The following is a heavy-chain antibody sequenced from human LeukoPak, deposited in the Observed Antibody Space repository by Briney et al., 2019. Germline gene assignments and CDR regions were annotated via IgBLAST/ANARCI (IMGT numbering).Heavy chain of an antibody. D-gene: IGHD1-26*01. V-gene: IGHV1-2*02. CDR2: INPNSGDT. CDR1: GYTFTGYY. CDR3: ARDRSGSYDAFDI. J-gene: IGHJ3*02. Sequence: ASVKVSCKASGYTFTGYYIYWVRQAPGQGLEWMGWINPNSGDTHYAQNFLGRVTVTWDTSLSTAYMELISLKSDDTALFFCARDRSGSYDAFDIWGQGTMVTVSS.